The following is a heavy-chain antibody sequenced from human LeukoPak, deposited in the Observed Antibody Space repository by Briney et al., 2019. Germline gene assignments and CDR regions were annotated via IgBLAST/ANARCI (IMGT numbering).Heavy chain of an antibody. Sequence: GGSLRLSCAASGFTFSSYSMNWVRQAPGKGLEWVSSISSSSSYIYYADSVKGRFTISRDNAKNSLYLQMNSLRAEDTAVYYCARDFGGAFLPYYYYGTDVWGQGTTVTVSS. J-gene: IGHJ6*02. CDR3: ARDFGGAFLPYYYYGTDV. D-gene: IGHD2-15*01. CDR1: GFTFSSYS. V-gene: IGHV3-21*01. CDR2: ISSSSSYI.